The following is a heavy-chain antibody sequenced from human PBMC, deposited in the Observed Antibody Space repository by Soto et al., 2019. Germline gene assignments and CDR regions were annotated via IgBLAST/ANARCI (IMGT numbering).Heavy chain of an antibody. CDR2: IFHSGNT. Sequence: QVQLQESGPGLVKPSGTLSLTCAVSSGSIDTTNWWSWVRQPPGKGLEWIGEIFHSGNTYYNPSLASRVTISVDTSKNQFSLNLRSATAADTAVYYCARHTWGMDVWGQGTTVTVSS. V-gene: IGHV4-4*02. CDR3: ARHTWGMDV. CDR1: SGSIDTTNW. J-gene: IGHJ6*02.